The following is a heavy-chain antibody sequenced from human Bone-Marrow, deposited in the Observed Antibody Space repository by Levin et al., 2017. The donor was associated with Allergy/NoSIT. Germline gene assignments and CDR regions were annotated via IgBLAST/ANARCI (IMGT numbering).Heavy chain of an antibody. CDR1: GFTFSSYA. V-gene: IGHV3-30*04. CDR2: ISYDGSNK. D-gene: IGHD2-2*02. Sequence: SCAASGFTFSSYAMHWVRQAPGKGLEWVAVISYDGSNKYYADSVKGRFTISRDNSKNTLYLQMNSLRAEDTAVYYCARGVQQGGGVVVPAAIRDAFDIWGQGTMVTVSS. J-gene: IGHJ3*02. CDR3: ARGVQQGGGVVVPAAIRDAFDI.